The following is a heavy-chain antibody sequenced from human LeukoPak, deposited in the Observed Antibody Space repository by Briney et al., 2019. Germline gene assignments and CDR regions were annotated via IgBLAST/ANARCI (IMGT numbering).Heavy chain of an antibody. Sequence: GGSLRLSCAASEFTFSSYAMSWVRQAPGKGLEWVSAICGSAGGTYSADSVKGRFTISRDNSKNTLYLQMDSLRTEDTAVYYCARDQTSRAADYYFDYWGQGTLVTVSS. CDR1: EFTFSSYA. J-gene: IGHJ4*02. CDR3: ARDQTSRAADYYFDY. D-gene: IGHD6-13*01. CDR2: ICGSAGGT. V-gene: IGHV3-23*01.